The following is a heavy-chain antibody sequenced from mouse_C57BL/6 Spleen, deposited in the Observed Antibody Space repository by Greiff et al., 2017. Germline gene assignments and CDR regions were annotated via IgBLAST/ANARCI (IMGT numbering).Heavy chain of an antibody. CDR3: ARRYSNYFDY. CDR2: IDPSDSYT. J-gene: IGHJ2*01. D-gene: IGHD2-5*01. Sequence: QVQLQQPGAELVMPGASVKLSCKASGYTFTSYWMDWVKQRPGQGLEWIGEIDPSDSYTNYNQKFKGKSTLTVDKSSSTAYMQLSSLTSEDSAVYYCARRYSNYFDYRGQGTTLTVSS. CDR1: GYTFTSYW. V-gene: IGHV1-69*01.